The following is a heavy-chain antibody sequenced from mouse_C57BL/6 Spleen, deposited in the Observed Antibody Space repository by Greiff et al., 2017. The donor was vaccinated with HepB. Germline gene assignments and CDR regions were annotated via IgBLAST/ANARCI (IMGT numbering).Heavy chain of an antibody. D-gene: IGHD1-1*01. CDR2: IGPGSGST. J-gene: IGHJ1*03. CDR3: ARDTTVVLNWYFDV. V-gene: IGHV1-77*01. Sequence: QVHVKQSGAELVKPGASVKISCKASGYTFTDYYINWVKQRPGQGLEWIGKIGPGSGSTYYNEKFKGKATLTADKSSSTAYMQLCSLTSEDSAVYFCARDTTVVLNWYFDVWGTGTTVTVSS. CDR1: GYTFTDYY.